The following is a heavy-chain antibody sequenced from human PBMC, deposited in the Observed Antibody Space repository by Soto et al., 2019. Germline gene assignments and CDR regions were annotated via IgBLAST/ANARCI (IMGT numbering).Heavy chain of an antibody. D-gene: IGHD3-10*01. Sequence: EVQLVESGGSLVKPGGSLRLSCAASGFTFSSHAMNWVRQAPGKGLEWISSIDSSSSFIYYADSVKGRFTISRDNAKNSVFLHMSSLRADDTAVYYCARDPLWFGEIGYFDYWGQGALVIVSS. CDR1: GFTFSSHA. J-gene: IGHJ4*02. V-gene: IGHV3-21*06. CDR3: ARDPLWFGEIGYFDY. CDR2: IDSSSSFI.